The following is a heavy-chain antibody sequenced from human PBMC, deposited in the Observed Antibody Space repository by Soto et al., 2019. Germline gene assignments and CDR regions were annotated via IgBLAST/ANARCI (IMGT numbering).Heavy chain of an antibody. CDR3: ARGGYYYDSSGSPHWFDP. D-gene: IGHD3-22*01. V-gene: IGHV1-18*01. CDR1: GYTFTSYG. Sequence: ASVKVSCKASGYTFTSYGISWVRQAPGQGLEWMGWISAYNGNTNYAQKLQGRVTMTTDTSTSTAYMELRSLRSDDTAVYYCARGGYYYDSSGSPHWFDPWGQGTLVTV. CDR2: ISAYNGNT. J-gene: IGHJ5*02.